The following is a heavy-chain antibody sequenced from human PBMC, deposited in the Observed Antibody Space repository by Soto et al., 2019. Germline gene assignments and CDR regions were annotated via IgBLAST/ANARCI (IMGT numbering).Heavy chain of an antibody. CDR2: IIPMFGTS. CDR3: ARFSPPRGYYAY. Sequence: QVQLVQSGAEVKKPGSSVKVSCTASGGTFTTFGISWVRQAPGQGLEWMGGIIPMFGTSHYAQKFQGRVTITADESTRTVYMELSSLRSEDTAVYYCARFSPPRGYYAYWGQGTLFTVSS. D-gene: IGHD3-22*01. J-gene: IGHJ4*02. V-gene: IGHV1-69*01. CDR1: GGTFTTFG.